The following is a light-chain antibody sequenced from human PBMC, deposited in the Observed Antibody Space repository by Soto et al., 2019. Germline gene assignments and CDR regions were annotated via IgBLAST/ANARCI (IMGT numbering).Light chain of an antibody. CDR2: EVA. CDR3: SSYTTRSLLV. Sequence: QLVLTQPASVSGSPGQSITFPCTGTSRDIGAYDFVSWYQHYPGKAPKLIIFEVANRPSGISDRFSGSKSGNTASLTISGLQPEDEADYYCSSYTTRSLLVFGGGTKLTVL. CDR1: SRDIGAYDF. J-gene: IGLJ2*01. V-gene: IGLV2-14*01.